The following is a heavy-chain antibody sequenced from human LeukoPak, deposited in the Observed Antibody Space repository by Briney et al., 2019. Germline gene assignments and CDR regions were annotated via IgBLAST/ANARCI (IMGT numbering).Heavy chain of an antibody. V-gene: IGHV1-18*01. CDR2: ISAYNGNT. D-gene: IGHD2-15*01. Sequence: GASVKVSCKASGYTFTSYGISWVRQAPGQGLEWMGWISAYNGNTNYAQKLQGRVTMTTDTSTSTAYMELRSLRSDDTAVYYCAREWDPNCSGGSCYGVFGMDVWGQGTTVTVSS. CDR1: GYTFTSYG. CDR3: AREWDPNCSGGSCYGVFGMDV. J-gene: IGHJ6*02.